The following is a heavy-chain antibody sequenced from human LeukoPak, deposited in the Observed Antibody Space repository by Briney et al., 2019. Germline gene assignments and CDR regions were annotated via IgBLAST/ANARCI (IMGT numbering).Heavy chain of an antibody. D-gene: IGHD2/OR15-2a*01. CDR1: GFTFSSYA. J-gene: IGHJ4*02. V-gene: IGHV3-30*04. CDR2: ISYDGSNK. CDR3: ARASMVLYYFDY. Sequence: PGRSLRLSSAASGFTFSSYAMHWVRQAPGKGLEWVAVISYDGSNKYYADSVKGRFTISRDNSKNTLYLQINSLRAEDTAVYYCARASMVLYYFDYWGQGTLVTVSS.